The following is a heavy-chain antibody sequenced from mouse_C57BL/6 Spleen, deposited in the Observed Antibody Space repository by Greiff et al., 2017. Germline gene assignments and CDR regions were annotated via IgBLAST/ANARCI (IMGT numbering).Heavy chain of an antibody. V-gene: IGHV1-26*01. CDR2: INPNNGGT. Sequence: EVQLQQSGPELVKPGASVKISCKASGYTFTDYYMNWVKQSHGKSLEWIGDINPNNGGTSYNQKFKGKATLTVDKSSSTAYMELRSLTSEDSAVYYCSRRQLRPFVYAMDYWGQGTSVTVSS. D-gene: IGHD3-2*02. J-gene: IGHJ4*01. CDR1: GYTFTDYY. CDR3: SRRQLRPFVYAMDY.